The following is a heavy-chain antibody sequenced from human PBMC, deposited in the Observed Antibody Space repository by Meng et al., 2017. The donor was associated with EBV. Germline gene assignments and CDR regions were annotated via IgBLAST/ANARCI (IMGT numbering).Heavy chain of an antibody. J-gene: IGHJ4*02. V-gene: IGHV1-69*01. D-gene: IGHD6-6*01. CDR1: GGTFSSYA. CDR2: IIPIFGTA. Sequence: QVQRWRAGAVVKTPGSSVKVSCKASGGTFSSYAISWVRQAPGKGLEWMGGIIPIFGTANYAQKFQGRVTITADESTSTAYMELSSLRSEDTAVYYCARDPSSSSPYFDYWGQGTLVTVSS. CDR3: ARDPSSSSPYFDY.